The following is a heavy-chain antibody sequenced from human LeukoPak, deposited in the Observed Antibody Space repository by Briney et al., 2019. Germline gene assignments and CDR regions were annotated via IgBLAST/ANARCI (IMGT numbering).Heavy chain of an antibody. CDR2: ISSSSSYM. J-gene: IGHJ4*02. CDR1: GFTFSSYT. D-gene: IGHD6-19*01. CDR3: GIMAVAVTLYY. Sequence: GGSLRLSFAASGFTFSSYTMNWVPQAPGKGLEWVSSISSSSSYMYYADSVKGRFTISRDNAKNSLYLQMNSLRAEDTAVYYCGIMAVAVTLYYWGQGTLVTVSS. V-gene: IGHV3-21*01.